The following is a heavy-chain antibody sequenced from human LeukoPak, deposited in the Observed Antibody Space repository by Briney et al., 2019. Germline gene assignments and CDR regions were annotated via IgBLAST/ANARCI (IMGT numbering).Heavy chain of an antibody. CDR3: ARILFIAAGGYFDY. CDR1: GGSISSGGYY. CDR2: MYYSGTT. Sequence: SETLSLTCTVSGGSISSGGYYWSWIRQPPGKGLEWIGSMYYSGTTYYNPSLKSRVTISVDTSKNQFFLKLNSVTAADTAVYYCARILFIAAGGYFDYWGQGTLVTVSS. D-gene: IGHD6-13*01. V-gene: IGHV4-39*07. J-gene: IGHJ4*02.